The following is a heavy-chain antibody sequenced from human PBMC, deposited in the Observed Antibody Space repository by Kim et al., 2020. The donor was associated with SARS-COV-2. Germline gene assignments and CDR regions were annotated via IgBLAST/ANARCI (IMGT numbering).Heavy chain of an antibody. V-gene: IGHV4-59*01. D-gene: IGHD1-26*01. CDR1: GGSISSYY. CDR2: IYYSGST. Sequence: SETLSLTCTVSGGSISSYYWSWIRQPPGKGLEWIGYIYYSGSTNYNPSLKSRVTISVDTSKNQFSLKLSSVTAADTAVYYCARVGLVGATPGYWYFDLWGRGTLVTVSS. CDR3: ARVGLVGATPGYWYFDL. J-gene: IGHJ2*01.